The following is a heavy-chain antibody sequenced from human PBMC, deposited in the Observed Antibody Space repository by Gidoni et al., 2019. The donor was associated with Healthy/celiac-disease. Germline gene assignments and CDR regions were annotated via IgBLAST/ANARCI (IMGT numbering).Heavy chain of an antibody. CDR3: ASPGYCSSTSCPYDAFDI. V-gene: IGHV5-51*01. D-gene: IGHD2-2*01. Sequence: EVQLVQSGAEVQKPGESLKIFCKGSGYSFTSYWIGWVRQMPVKGLEWMGIIYPGDSDTRYRPSFQGQVTISADKSISTAYLQWSSLKASDTAMYYCASPGYCSSTSCPYDAFDIWGQGTMVTVSS. J-gene: IGHJ3*02. CDR1: GYSFTSYW. CDR2: IYPGDSDT.